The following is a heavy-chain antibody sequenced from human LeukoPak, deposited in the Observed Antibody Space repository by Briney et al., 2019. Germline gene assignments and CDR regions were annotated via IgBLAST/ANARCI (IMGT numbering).Heavy chain of an antibody. CDR2: ISYDGSNK. CDR1: GFTFSSYG. J-gene: IGHJ4*02. V-gene: IGHV3-30*18. Sequence: GRSLRLFCAASGFTFSSYGMHWVRQAPGKGLEWVAVISYDGSNKYYADSVKGRFTISRDNSKNTLYLQMNSLRAEDTAVYYCAKEDGIMALDYWGQGTLVTVSS. D-gene: IGHD2-8*01. CDR3: AKEDGIMALDY.